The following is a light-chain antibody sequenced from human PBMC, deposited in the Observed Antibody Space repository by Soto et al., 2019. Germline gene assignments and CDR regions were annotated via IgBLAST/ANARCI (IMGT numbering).Light chain of an antibody. CDR3: QQRNVWPPIT. CDR2: DAE. Sequence: EIVLTQSPGTTSLSPGDRATLSCRASQNVYNNLLAWYKQRPGQAPRLLIYDAEERATGIPDRFGGSGSGTDFTLTINSLEPEDFAVYYCQQRNVWPPITFGQGTRLEIK. V-gene: IGKV3D-20*02. J-gene: IGKJ5*01. CDR1: QNVYNN.